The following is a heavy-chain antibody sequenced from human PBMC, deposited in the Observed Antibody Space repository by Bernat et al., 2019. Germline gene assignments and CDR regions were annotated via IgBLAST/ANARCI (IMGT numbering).Heavy chain of an antibody. Sequence: QVQLVQSGAEVKKPGASVKVSCKASGYTFTSYYMHWVRQAPGQGLEWVGIINPSGGSTSYAQKFQGRVTITRDTSTSTVYMELSSLRSEDTAVYYCASPLGTAGTFYYYGMDVWGQGTTVTVSS. CDR3: ASPLGTAGTFYYYGMDV. CDR2: INPSGGST. CDR1: GYTFTSYY. V-gene: IGHV1-46*03. J-gene: IGHJ6*02. D-gene: IGHD6-13*01.